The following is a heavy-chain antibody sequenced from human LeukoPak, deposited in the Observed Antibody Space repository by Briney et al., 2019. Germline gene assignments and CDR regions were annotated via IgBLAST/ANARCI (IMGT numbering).Heavy chain of an antibody. J-gene: IGHJ3*02. D-gene: IGHD6-6*01. V-gene: IGHV3-23*01. CDR1: GFSFSNYA. CDR2: IYYSGGNT. CDR3: AREYSSSSGRAFDI. Sequence: GGSLRLSCAASGFSFSNYAMSWVRQTPGKGLEWVSTIYYSGGNTYSADSVKGRFTISRDNAKNSLYLQMNSLRDEDTAVYYCAREYSSSSGRAFDIWGQGTMVTVSS.